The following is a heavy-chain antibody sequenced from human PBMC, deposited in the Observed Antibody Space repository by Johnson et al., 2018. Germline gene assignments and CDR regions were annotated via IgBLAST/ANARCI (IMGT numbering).Heavy chain of an antibody. D-gene: IGHD5-18*01. Sequence: QVQLVESGAEVRRPGSSMKVSCKASGGTFSDYAFNWVRQAPGQGLEWMGGIIPIFGTTDYAQKFQGRGTNTADESTSTAYIDLSSLRSEDTAVYYCATFLTGGYSYSYGAIDYWGQGTLVTVSS. J-gene: IGHJ4*02. CDR3: ATFLTGGYSYSYGAIDY. CDR2: IIPIFGTT. CDR1: GGTFSDYA. V-gene: IGHV1-69*01.